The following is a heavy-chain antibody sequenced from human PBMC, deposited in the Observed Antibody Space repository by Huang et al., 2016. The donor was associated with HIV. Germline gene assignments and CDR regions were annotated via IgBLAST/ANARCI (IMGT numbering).Heavy chain of an antibody. CDR2: SKSKTDGGTT. CDR1: GFTFSKAW. CDR3: TTHLDYYDSSGYYFGNY. V-gene: IGHV3-15*01. J-gene: IGHJ4*02. D-gene: IGHD3-22*01. Sequence: EVQLVESGGGLVKPGGSLRLSCAASGFTFSKAWMSWVRQAPGKGVEWVGRSKSKTDGGTTDYTAPVKGRFTISRDDSRNTLYLQMNSLKTEDTAVYYCTTHLDYYDSSGYYFGNYWGQGTLVTVSS.